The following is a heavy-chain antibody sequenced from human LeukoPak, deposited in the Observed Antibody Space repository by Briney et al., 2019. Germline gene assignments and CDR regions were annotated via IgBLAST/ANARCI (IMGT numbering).Heavy chain of an antibody. D-gene: IGHD2-2*01. CDR1: GFTFSSYS. CDR2: ISSSSSYI. Sequence: GGSLRLSCAASGFTFSSYSMNWVRQAPGKGLEWVSSISSSSSYIYYADSVKGRFTISRDNAKNSLYLQMNSLRVEDTSVYYCAKDVISCSTWWAFDPWGQGTLVTVSS. J-gene: IGHJ5*02. CDR3: AKDVISCSTWWAFDP. V-gene: IGHV3-21*01.